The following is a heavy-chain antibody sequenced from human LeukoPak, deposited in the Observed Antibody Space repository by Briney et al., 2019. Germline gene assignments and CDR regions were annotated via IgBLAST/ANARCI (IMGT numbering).Heavy chain of an antibody. CDR3: SRENGAFSPFGY. D-gene: IGHD2-8*01. V-gene: IGHV4-4*02. Sequence: KASGTLTLTCGVSGGSISNTNRWSWVRQPPGQGLEWIGEISLTGLTHYNPSLESRVTVSLDKSKNQLSLNLTSVTAADTAVYYCSRENGAFSPFGYWGQGTLVTVLS. J-gene: IGHJ4*02. CDR1: GGSISNTNR. CDR2: ISLTGLT.